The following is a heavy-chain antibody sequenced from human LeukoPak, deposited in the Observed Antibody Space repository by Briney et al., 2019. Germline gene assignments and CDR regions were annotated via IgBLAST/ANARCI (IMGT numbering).Heavy chain of an antibody. Sequence: GGSLRLSCAASGFTFSSYAMHWVRQAPGKGLEWVAVISYDGSNKYYADSVKGRFTISRDNSKNTLYLQMNSLRAEDTAVYYCAGVLGDYYGSGSPYYWGQGTLVTVSS. J-gene: IGHJ4*02. D-gene: IGHD3-10*01. CDR1: GFTFSSYA. V-gene: IGHV3-30*04. CDR3: AGVLGDYYGSGSPYY. CDR2: ISYDGSNK.